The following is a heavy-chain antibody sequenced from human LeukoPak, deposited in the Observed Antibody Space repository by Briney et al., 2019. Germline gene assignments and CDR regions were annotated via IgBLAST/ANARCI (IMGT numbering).Heavy chain of an antibody. D-gene: IGHD5-24*01. Sequence: PGGSLRLSCAASGFTFSRYAMSWVRKAPGKGLEWVSGISGSGGSTYNADSVKGRFTISRDNSKNTLYLQMNTLRAEDTAVCYCVRREGFNNSGEICKSLDLWGQGNLVTVSS. CDR3: VRREGFNNSGEICKSLDL. V-gene: IGHV3-23*01. J-gene: IGHJ4*02. CDR1: GFTFSRYA. CDR2: ISGSGGST.